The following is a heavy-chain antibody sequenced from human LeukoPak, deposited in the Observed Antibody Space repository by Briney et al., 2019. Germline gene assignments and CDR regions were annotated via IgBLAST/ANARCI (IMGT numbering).Heavy chain of an antibody. J-gene: IGHJ6*02. CDR3: ARGPY. V-gene: IGHV4-34*01. CDR1: GGSFSGYY. CDR2: INHSGST. Sequence: PSETLSLTCAVYGGSFSGYYWSWIRQPPGKGLEWIGEINHSGSTNYNPSLKSRVTISVDKSRDQFSLQLSSVTAADTAVYYCARGPYWGQGTTVTVSS.